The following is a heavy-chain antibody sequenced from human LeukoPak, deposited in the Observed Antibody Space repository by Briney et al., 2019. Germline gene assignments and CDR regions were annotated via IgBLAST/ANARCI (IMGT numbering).Heavy chain of an antibody. CDR1: GGSISSGDHY. Sequence: SETLPLTCTVSGGSISSGDHYWSWIRQPPGKGLEWIGYIYYGGSTYYNPSLKSRVTISVDTSKNQFSLKLSSVTAADTAVYYCARDEPAAIGYWGQGTLVTVSS. V-gene: IGHV4-30-4*08. J-gene: IGHJ4*02. CDR2: IYYGGST. D-gene: IGHD2-2*02. CDR3: ARDEPAAIGY.